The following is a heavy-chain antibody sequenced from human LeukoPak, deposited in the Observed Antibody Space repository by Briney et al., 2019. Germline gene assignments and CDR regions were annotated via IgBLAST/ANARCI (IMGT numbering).Heavy chain of an antibody. CDR1: GYPFTSYD. CDR2: MNPNSGNT. D-gene: IGHD3-22*01. Sequence: ASVKVSCQASGYPFTSYDINWVRPATGQGLEWMGWMNPNSGNTGYAQKFQGRVTMTRNTSISTAYMELSSLRSEDTAVYYCARGPHYYDSSGNFDYWGQGTLVTVSS. V-gene: IGHV1-8*01. CDR3: ARGPHYYDSSGNFDY. J-gene: IGHJ4*02.